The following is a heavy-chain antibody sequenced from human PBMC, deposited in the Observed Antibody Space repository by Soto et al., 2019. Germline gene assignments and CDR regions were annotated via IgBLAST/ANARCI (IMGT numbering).Heavy chain of an antibody. CDR3: AYGDYEGWFDY. D-gene: IGHD4-17*01. CDR2: INHSGST. V-gene: IGHV4-34*01. Sequence: QVQLQQWGAGLLKPSETLSLTCAVYGGSFSGYYWSWIRQPPGKGLEWIGEINHSGSTNYNPSLKSRVTISVDTSKNQFSLKLSSVTAADTAVYYCAYGDYEGWFDYWGQGTLVTVSS. J-gene: IGHJ4*02. CDR1: GGSFSGYY.